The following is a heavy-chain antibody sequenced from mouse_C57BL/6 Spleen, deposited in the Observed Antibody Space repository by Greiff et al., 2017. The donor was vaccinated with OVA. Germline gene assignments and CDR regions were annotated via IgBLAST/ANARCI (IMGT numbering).Heavy chain of an antibody. CDR1: GFTFSNYW. Sequence: EVQLVESGGGLVQPGGSMKLSCVASGFTFSNYWMNWVRQSPEKGLEWVAQIRLKSDNYATHYAESVKGRFTISRDDSKSSVYLQMNNLRAEDTGMYYCTGLWYYGSSSYYFDYWGQGTTLTVSS. D-gene: IGHD1-1*01. J-gene: IGHJ2*01. CDR3: TGLWYYGSSSYYFDY. CDR2: IRLKSDNYAT. V-gene: IGHV6-3*01.